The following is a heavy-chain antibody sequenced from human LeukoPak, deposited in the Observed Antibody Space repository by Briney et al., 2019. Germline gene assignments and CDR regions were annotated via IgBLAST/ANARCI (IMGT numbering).Heavy chain of an antibody. J-gene: IGHJ4*02. D-gene: IGHD3-10*01. V-gene: IGHV4-59*01. CDR1: GGSISSYY. CDR2: IYSSGST. Sequence: PPETLSLTCTVSGGSISSYYWSWIRQPPGKGLEWIGYIYSSGSTNYNPSLKSRLTISVDASKNQFSLKLTSVTAADTAVYYCARAYYYGSGSYGLDYWGQGTLVTVSS. CDR3: ARAYYYGSGSYGLDY.